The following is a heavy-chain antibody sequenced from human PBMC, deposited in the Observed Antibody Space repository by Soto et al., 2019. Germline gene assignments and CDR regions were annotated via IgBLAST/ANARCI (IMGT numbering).Heavy chain of an antibody. CDR3: ASTYYYDSSGSGPTTGAFDY. CDR1: GGSISSYY. CDR2: IYYSGST. Sequence: WETLSLTCTVSGGSISSYYWSWIRQPPGKGLEWIGYIYYSGSTNYNPSLKSRVTISVDTSKNQFSLKLSSVTAADTAVYYCASTYYYDSSGSGPTTGAFDYWGQGTLVTVSS. V-gene: IGHV4-59*01. J-gene: IGHJ4*02. D-gene: IGHD3-22*01.